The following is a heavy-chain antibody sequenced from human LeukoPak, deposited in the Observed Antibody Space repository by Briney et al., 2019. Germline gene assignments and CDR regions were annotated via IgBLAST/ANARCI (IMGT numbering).Heavy chain of an antibody. Sequence: AGGSLRLSCAASGFTFSSYGMHWVRQSPGRGLEWVSFISFDGSNEFYADSLKGRFTISRDNSKDTLYLQMDSLRAEDTALYYCAREEHDYVWGSYRYYYYYGIDVWDQGTTVTVSS. CDR2: ISFDGSNE. D-gene: IGHD3-16*02. CDR1: GFTFSSYG. J-gene: IGHJ6*02. CDR3: AREEHDYVWGSYRYYYYYGIDV. V-gene: IGHV3-30*03.